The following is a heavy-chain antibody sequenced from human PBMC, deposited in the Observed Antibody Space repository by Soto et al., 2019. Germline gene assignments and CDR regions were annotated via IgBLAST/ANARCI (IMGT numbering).Heavy chain of an antibody. CDR1: GFTFSSYG. V-gene: IGHV3-30*03. CDR2: ISYDGSNK. D-gene: IGHD2-15*01. Sequence: QVQLVESGGGVVQPGRSLRLSCAASGFTFSSYGMHWVRQAPGKGLEWVAVISYDGSNKYYADSVKGRFTISRDNSKNTLYLQMNSLRAEDTAVYYCVVVAATEEDYYYYGMDVW. J-gene: IGHJ6*01. CDR3: VVVAATEEDYYYYGMDV.